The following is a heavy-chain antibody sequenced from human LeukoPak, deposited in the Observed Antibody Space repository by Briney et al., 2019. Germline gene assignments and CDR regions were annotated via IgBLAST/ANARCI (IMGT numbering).Heavy chain of an antibody. Sequence: GGSLRLSCTASGFTFSNFWMGWVRQAPGKGLEWVANIKQDETEKFYLGSVKGRFTISRDNAKNSLYLQMNSLRAEDTAVYYCARDAVEYSSSCDYWGQGTLVTVSS. D-gene: IGHD6-13*01. J-gene: IGHJ4*02. CDR2: IKQDETEK. V-gene: IGHV3-7*01. CDR1: GFTFSNFW. CDR3: ARDAVEYSSSCDY.